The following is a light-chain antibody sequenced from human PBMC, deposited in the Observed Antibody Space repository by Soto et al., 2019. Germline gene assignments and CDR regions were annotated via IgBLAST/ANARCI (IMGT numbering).Light chain of an antibody. Sequence: IVLTDSPCTLSLSPWERATLSCRSSQSVSSSYLAWYQQKPCQAPRLLIYGASSRATGIPDRFSGSGSGTDFTLTISRLEPEDFAVYYCQQYSTFGQGTKVDIK. CDR3: QQYST. V-gene: IGKV3-20*01. CDR2: GAS. J-gene: IGKJ1*01. CDR1: QSVSSSY.